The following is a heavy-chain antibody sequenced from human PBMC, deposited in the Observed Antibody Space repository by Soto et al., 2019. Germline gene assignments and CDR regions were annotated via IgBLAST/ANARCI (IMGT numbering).Heavy chain of an antibody. Sequence: TLSLTCTVSGGSISSGDYYWSWIRQPPGKGLEWIGYIYYSGSTYYNPSLKSRVTISVDTSKNQFSLKLSSVTAADTAVYYCARGSSGYYTDYWGQGTLVTVSS. V-gene: IGHV4-30-4*01. J-gene: IGHJ4*02. CDR3: ARGSSGYYTDY. CDR2: IYYSGST. D-gene: IGHD3-22*01. CDR1: GGSISSGDYY.